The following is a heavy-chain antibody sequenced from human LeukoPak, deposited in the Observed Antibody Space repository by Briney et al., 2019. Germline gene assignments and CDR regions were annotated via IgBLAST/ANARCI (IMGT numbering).Heavy chain of an antibody. CDR3: TFTAMAIGYDSSGYSDY. CDR2: IKSKTDGGTT. V-gene: IGHV3-15*01. J-gene: IGHJ4*02. CDR1: GFTVSNAW. D-gene: IGHD3-22*01. Sequence: GGSLRLSCAASGFTVSNAWMSWVRQTPGKGLEWVGRIKSKTDGGTTDYAAPVKGRFTISRDDSKNTLYLQMNSLKTEDTAVYYCTFTAMAIGYDSSGYSDYWGQGTLVTVSS.